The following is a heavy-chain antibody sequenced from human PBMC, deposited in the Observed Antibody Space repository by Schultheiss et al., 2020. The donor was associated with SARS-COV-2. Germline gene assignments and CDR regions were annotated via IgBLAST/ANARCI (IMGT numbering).Heavy chain of an antibody. Sequence: SETLSLTCTVSGGSISSSSYYWGWIRQPPGKGLEWIGSIYYSGSTYYNPSLKSRVTISVDTSKNQFSLKLSSVTAADTAVYYCARDYVVPAAIAHYYYGMDVWGQGTTVTVSS. J-gene: IGHJ6*02. CDR3: ARDYVVPAAIAHYYYGMDV. D-gene: IGHD2-2*01. CDR2: IYYSGST. V-gene: IGHV4-39*02. CDR1: GGSISSSSYY.